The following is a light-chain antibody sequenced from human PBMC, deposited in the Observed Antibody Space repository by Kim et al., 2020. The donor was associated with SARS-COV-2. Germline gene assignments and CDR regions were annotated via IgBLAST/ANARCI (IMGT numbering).Light chain of an antibody. J-gene: IGLJ3*02. CDR1: SGHSSYA. V-gene: IGLV4-69*01. Sequence: QLVLTQSPSASASLGASVKLTCTLSSGHSSYAIAWHQQQPEKGPRYLMKVNSDGSHNKGDGIPDRFSGSRSGAERYLTISSLQSEDEADYNCQTWGTGIRVFGGGTNLTVL. CDR3: QTWGTGIRV. CDR2: VNSDGSH.